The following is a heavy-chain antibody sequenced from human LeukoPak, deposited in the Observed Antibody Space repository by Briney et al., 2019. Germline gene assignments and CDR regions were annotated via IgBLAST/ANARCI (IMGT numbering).Heavy chain of an antibody. D-gene: IGHD3-10*01. CDR3: ATDYLGDWYFDL. CDR1: GFTVSSNY. J-gene: IGHJ2*01. CDR2: IYSGGST. Sequence: GGSLGLSCAASGFTVSSNYMSWVRQAPGKGLEWVSVIYSGGSTYYADSVKGRFTISRDNSKNTLYLQMNSLRAEDTAVYYCATDYLGDWYFDLWGRGTLVTVSS. V-gene: IGHV3-53*01.